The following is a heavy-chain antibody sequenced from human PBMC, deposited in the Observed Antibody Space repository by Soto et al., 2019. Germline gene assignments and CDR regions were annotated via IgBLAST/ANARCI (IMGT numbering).Heavy chain of an antibody. V-gene: IGHV3-7*01. CDR2: LKPAESEK. D-gene: IGHD4-4*01. Sequence: EVQLVESGGGLFQPGGSLRLSCTASGFTFSDSWMTWVRQAPGKGLEWVARLKPAESEKKYADSVKGRFSISRDNAKNSMYLQMDSLRGEDTSVYYCVRGGSNYASWGQGTLVTVSS. CDR3: VRGGSNYAS. CDR1: GFTFSDSW. J-gene: IGHJ5*02.